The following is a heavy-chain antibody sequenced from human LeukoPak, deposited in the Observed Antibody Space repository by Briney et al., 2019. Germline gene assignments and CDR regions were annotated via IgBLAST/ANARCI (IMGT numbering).Heavy chain of an antibody. CDR2: INHSGST. CDR1: GGSFSGYY. V-gene: IGHV4-34*01. J-gene: IGHJ4*02. CDR3: ARAWIHLGFDY. Sequence: PSETLSLTCAVYGGSFSGYYWSWIRQPPGKGLEWIGEINHSGSTNYNPSLKSRVTISVDTSKNQFSLKLSSVTAADTAVYYCARAWIHLGFDYWGQGTLVTVPS. D-gene: IGHD5-18*01.